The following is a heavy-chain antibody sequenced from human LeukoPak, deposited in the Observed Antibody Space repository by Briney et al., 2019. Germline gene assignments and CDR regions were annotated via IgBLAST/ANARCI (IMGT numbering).Heavy chain of an antibody. J-gene: IGHJ4*02. D-gene: IGHD3-22*01. V-gene: IGHV3-30-3*01. CDR2: ISYDGGNK. CDR1: GFTFSNYA. CDR3: ARTYYYDSSGAYYFDY. Sequence: GGSLRLSCAASGFTFSNYAMHWVRQAPGKGLEWVALISYDGGNKHYADSVKGRFTISRDNAKNSLYLQMNSLRAEDTAVYYCARTYYYDSSGAYYFDYWGQGTLVTVSS.